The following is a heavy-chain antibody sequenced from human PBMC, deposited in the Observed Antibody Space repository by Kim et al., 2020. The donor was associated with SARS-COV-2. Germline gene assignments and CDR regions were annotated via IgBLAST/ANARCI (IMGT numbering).Heavy chain of an antibody. Sequence: ADSVKGRFTISRDNAKNSLYLQMNSLRAEDTALYYCAKLPVAAAPYYFDYWGQGTLVTVSS. D-gene: IGHD6-19*01. J-gene: IGHJ4*02. CDR3: AKLPVAAAPYYFDY. V-gene: IGHV3-9*01.